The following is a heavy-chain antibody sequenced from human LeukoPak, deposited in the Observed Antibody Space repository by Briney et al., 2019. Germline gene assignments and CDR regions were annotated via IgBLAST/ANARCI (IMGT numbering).Heavy chain of an antibody. Sequence: GGSLRLSCAASGFTFSRYWMTWVRQAPGKGLEWVANIKQDGSEKYYVDSVKGRFTISRDNAKNSLYLQMNSLRAEDTAVYYCARGYDYPDYWGQGTLVTVSS. D-gene: IGHD3-16*01. J-gene: IGHJ4*02. CDR3: ARGYDYPDY. CDR1: GFTFSRYW. V-gene: IGHV3-7*01. CDR2: IKQDGSEK.